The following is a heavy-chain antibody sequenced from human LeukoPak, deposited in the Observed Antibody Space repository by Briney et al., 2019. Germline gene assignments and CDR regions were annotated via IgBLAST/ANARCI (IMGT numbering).Heavy chain of an antibody. Sequence: PGGSLRLSCAASGFTFSSYAMSWVRQAPGKGLEWVSAISGSGGSTYYADSVKGRFTISRDNSKSTLYLQMNSLRAEDTAVYYCAKPGSPSSLYSYFDYWGQGTLVTVSS. CDR1: GFTFSSYA. D-gene: IGHD1-26*01. J-gene: IGHJ4*02. CDR3: AKPGSPSSLYSYFDY. CDR2: ISGSGGST. V-gene: IGHV3-23*01.